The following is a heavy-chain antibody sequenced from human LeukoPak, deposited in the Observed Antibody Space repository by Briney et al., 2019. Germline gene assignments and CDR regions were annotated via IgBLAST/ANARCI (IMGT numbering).Heavy chain of an antibody. CDR1: GFTFDDYA. D-gene: IGHD6-19*01. Sequence: ESGGSLRLSCAASGFTFDDYAMHWVRQAPGKGLEWVSGISWNSGSIGYADSVKGRFTISRDNAKNSLYLQMNSLRAEDMALYYCARGGRGFSSGWYNYWGQGTLVTVSS. CDR2: ISWNSGSI. V-gene: IGHV3-9*03. J-gene: IGHJ4*02. CDR3: ARGGRGFSSGWYNY.